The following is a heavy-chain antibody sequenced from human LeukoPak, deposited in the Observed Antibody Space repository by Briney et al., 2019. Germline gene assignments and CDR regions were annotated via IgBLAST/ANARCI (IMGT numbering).Heavy chain of an antibody. Sequence: GGSLRLSCPASGFMFNTYAMHWVRQAPGKGLEWVAVISYDGSNKYSSDSVKGRFTISRDNSKNILYLQMNSLRAEDTAVFYCARDTYGLDVWGQGTTVTVSS. V-gene: IGHV3-30-3*01. J-gene: IGHJ6*02. CDR1: GFMFNTYA. CDR3: ARDTYGLDV. CDR2: ISYDGSNK.